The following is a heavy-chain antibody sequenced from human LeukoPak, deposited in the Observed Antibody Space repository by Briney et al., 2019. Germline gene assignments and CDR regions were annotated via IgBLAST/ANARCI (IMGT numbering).Heavy chain of an antibody. D-gene: IGHD3-16*01. CDR2: IYYSGST. J-gene: IGHJ4*02. CDR1: GGSISSYY. V-gene: IGHV4-59*08. CDR3: ARQVAVWGSYIDY. Sequence: SETLSLTCTVSGGSISSYYWSWIRQPPGKGLEWIGYIYYSGSTNYNPSLKSRVTISVDTSKNQFSLKPSSVTAADTAVYYCARQVAVWGSYIDYWGQGTLVTVSS.